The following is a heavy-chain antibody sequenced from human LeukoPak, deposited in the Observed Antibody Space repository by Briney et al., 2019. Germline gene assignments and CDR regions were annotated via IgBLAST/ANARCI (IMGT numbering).Heavy chain of an antibody. Sequence: GRSLRLSCAASGFTFSSYGMHWVRQAPGKGLEWVAVISYDGSNKYYADSVKGRFTISRDNSENTLYLQMNSLRAEDTAVYYCAKSRHSSGLRCFDLWGRGTLVTVSS. CDR2: ISYDGSNK. J-gene: IGHJ2*01. CDR3: AKSRHSSGLRCFDL. V-gene: IGHV3-30*18. D-gene: IGHD6-19*01. CDR1: GFTFSSYG.